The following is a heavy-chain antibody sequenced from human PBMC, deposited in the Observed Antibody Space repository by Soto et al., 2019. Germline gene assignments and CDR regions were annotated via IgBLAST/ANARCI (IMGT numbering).Heavy chain of an antibody. CDR2: IYWDDDE. J-gene: IGHJ4*02. CDR3: AHGSCSSADCYPNPYLDY. Sequence: QITLKESGPTLVKPTQTLTLTCTFSGFSLSTTAEGVGWIRQPPGKALEWLALIYWDDDERYSPSLKSRLTITKDTSKNQVVLRMTNVDAVDTATYYCAHGSCSSADCYPNPYLDYWGQGILVTVSS. CDR1: GFSLSTTAEG. D-gene: IGHD2-2*01. V-gene: IGHV2-5*02.